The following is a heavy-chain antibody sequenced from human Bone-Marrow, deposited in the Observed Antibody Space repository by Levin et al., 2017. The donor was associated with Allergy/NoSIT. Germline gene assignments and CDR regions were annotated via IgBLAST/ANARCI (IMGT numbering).Heavy chain of an antibody. D-gene: IGHD3-9*01. CDR1: GYTFTAYG. V-gene: IGHV1-18*01. Sequence: PGESLKISCKASGYTFTAYGITWVRQAPGQGLDWMGWISVYNGKTTYPQKFQGRVTMTTDTSASTAYMELRSLRSDDTAVYYCARTRRAGADILTGYYNYWYFDLWGRGTLVTVSS. CDR2: ISVYNGKT. J-gene: IGHJ2*01. CDR3: ARTRRAGADILTGYYNYWYFDL.